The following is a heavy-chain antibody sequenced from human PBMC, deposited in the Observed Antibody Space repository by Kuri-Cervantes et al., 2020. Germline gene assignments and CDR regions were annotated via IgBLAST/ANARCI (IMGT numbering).Heavy chain of an antibody. Sequence: GESLKISCAASGCTFSTYSMTWVRQAPGKGLEWVSAISADSVTIYYADSVKGRFTMSRDNSKNTLYLQMSSLRAEDTAVYYCAKNGQWPTYDSWGQGTLVTVSS. CDR1: GCTFSTYS. CDR3: AKNGQWPTYDS. V-gene: IGHV3-23*01. J-gene: IGHJ5*02. CDR2: ISADSVTI. D-gene: IGHD3-16*01.